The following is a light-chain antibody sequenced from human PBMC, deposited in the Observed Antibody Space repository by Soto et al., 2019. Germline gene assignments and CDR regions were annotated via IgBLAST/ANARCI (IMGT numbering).Light chain of an antibody. CDR3: SSYTTSNTRQIV. CDR1: SSDVGGYNY. J-gene: IGLJ1*01. V-gene: IGLV2-14*01. Sequence: QSALTQPASVSGPPGQSITISCTGTSSDVGGYNYVSWYQQHPGKAPKFMIYDVSNRPSGVSNRFSGSKSDNTASLTISGLQAEDEADYYCSSYTTSNTRQIVFGTGTKVTVL. CDR2: DVS.